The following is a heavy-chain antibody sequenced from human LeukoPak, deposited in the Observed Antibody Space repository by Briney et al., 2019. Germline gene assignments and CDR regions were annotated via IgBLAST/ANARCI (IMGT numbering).Heavy chain of an antibody. CDR2: IWYDGSNK. J-gene: IGHJ4*02. Sequence: PGGSLRLSCAASGFTFSSYGMHWVRQAPGKGLEWVAVIWYDGSNKYYADSVKGRFTISRDNSKNTLYLQMNSLRAEDTAVYYCARVKRVTIFGVVTHSAMDYWGQGTLVTVSS. CDR3: ARVKRVTIFGVVTHSAMDY. CDR1: GFTFSSYG. D-gene: IGHD3-3*01. V-gene: IGHV3-33*01.